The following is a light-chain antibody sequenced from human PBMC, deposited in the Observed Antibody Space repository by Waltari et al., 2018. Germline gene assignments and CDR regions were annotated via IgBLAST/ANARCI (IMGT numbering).Light chain of an antibody. J-gene: IGLJ2*01. CDR3: AAWDDSLNGVV. Sequence: QSVLTQPPSASGTPGQSVAISCSGSCSNTGSNSVNWYLHPPGTAPTLLLFGYNQRPSGVPDRFSGSKSGTSASLAISRLQSEDEAGYFCAAWDDSLNGVVFGGGTKLTVL. V-gene: IGLV1-44*01. CDR1: CSNTGSNS. CDR2: GYN.